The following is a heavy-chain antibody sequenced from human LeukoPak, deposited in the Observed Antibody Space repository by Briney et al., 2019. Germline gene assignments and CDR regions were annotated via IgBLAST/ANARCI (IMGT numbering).Heavy chain of an antibody. Sequence: PGGSLRLSCAASGFTFSSYAMSWVRQAPGKGLEWVSAISGSGGSTYYADSVKGRFTISRDNSKNTLYLQMNSLRAEDTAVYYCAKDGQLYYDSSGYQDPWGQGTLVTVSS. CDR3: AKDGQLYYDSSGYQDP. V-gene: IGHV3-23*01. CDR1: GFTFSSYA. CDR2: ISGSGGST. D-gene: IGHD3-22*01. J-gene: IGHJ5*02.